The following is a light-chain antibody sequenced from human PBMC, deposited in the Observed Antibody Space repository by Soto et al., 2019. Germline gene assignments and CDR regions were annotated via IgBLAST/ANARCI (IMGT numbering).Light chain of an antibody. CDR3: GTWDSSLSAGV. J-gene: IGLJ2*01. CDR2: DNN. CDR1: SSHIGNSY. Sequence: QSVLTQPPSVSAAPGQKVTISCSGSSSHIGNSYVSWYQQLPGTAPKLLIYDNNKRPSGIPDRYSGSKSGTSATLGITGVKSGDDADYYCGTWDSSLSAGVFGGGNNLTVL. V-gene: IGLV1-51*01.